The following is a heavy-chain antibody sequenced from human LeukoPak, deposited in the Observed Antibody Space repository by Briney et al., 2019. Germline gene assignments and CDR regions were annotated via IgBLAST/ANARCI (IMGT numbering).Heavy chain of an antibody. D-gene: IGHD5-18*01. J-gene: IGHJ4*02. CDR3: ARDVGGYNYGYSLDY. CDR1: GGSISSYY. V-gene: IGHV4-4*07. CDR2: IYTSGST. Sequence: PSETPSLTCTVSGGSISSYYWNWIRQPAGKGLEWIGRIYTSGSTSYNSSLKSRVTMSVDTSKNQFSLRLSSVTAADTAVYYCARDVGGYNYGYSLDYWGQGTLVSVSS.